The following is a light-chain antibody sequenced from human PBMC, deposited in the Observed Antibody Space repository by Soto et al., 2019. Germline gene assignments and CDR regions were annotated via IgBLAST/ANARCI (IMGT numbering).Light chain of an antibody. CDR1: QSVSNW. CDR2: KAS. CDR3: QQYNNDPWT. J-gene: IGKJ1*01. Sequence: DIQMTQSPSTLSASVGDRVTITCRASQSVSNWLAWYQQKPGRAPRLLIYKASSVESGVPSRFSGSGSGTEFTLTISSLQPDDFATYYCQQYNNDPWTFGQGTKVEIK. V-gene: IGKV1-5*03.